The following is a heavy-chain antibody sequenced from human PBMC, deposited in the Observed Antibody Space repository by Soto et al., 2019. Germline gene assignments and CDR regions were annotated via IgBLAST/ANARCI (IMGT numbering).Heavy chain of an antibody. CDR3: GKAGSSWSRFDY. V-gene: IGHV3-23*01. CDR2: ISSGGSGT. CDR1: GFTFTTYA. Sequence: AGGSLRLSCVASGFTFTTYAMTWVRQAPGKGLEWVSIISSGGSGTHYGDSVKGRFTISRDNSKNTVYLQMNSLTVDDAAIYYCGKAGSSWSRFDYWGQGVLVTVSS. J-gene: IGHJ4*02. D-gene: IGHD6-6*01.